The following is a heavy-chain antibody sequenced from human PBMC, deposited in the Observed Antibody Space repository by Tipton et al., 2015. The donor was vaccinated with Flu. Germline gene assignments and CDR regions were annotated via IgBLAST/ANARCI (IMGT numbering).Heavy chain of an antibody. CDR1: GFTFGSSA. Sequence: SLRLSCAASGFTFGSSAMHWVRQAPGKGLEWVAFIRYDGSKKYYTDSVRGRFTISRDNSKNTLYLAINSLKTEDTAVYYCAKDGWDTSGWYPFDYWGQGTLVTVSS. J-gene: IGHJ4*02. CDR2: IRYDGSKK. V-gene: IGHV3-30*02. D-gene: IGHD6-19*01. CDR3: AKDGWDTSGWYPFDY.